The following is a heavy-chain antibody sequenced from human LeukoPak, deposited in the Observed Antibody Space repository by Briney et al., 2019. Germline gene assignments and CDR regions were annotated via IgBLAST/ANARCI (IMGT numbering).Heavy chain of an antibody. J-gene: IGHJ4*02. CDR3: ARDLGYGGNSDREGCDY. CDR2: ISSSGSAI. D-gene: IGHD4-23*01. V-gene: IGHV3-48*04. Sequence: QSGGSLRLSCAASGFTFSNHGMNWVRQAPGKGLEWVSYISSSGSAIYYADSVKGRFTISRDNAKNSLYLQMNSLRAEDTAVYYCARDLGYGGNSDREGCDYWGQGTLVTVSS. CDR1: GFTFSNHG.